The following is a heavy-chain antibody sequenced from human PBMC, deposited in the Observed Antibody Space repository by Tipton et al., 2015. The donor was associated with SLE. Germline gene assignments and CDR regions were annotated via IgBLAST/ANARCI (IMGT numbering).Heavy chain of an antibody. V-gene: IGHV1-69*05. D-gene: IGHD3-3*01. CDR2: IIPIFGTA. Sequence: QLVQSGAEVKKPGSSVKVSCKASGGTFSSYAISWVRQAPRQGLEWMGGIIPIFGTANYAQKVQGRVTITTDESTSTAYMELSSLRSEDTAVYYGAGAAWSGPDFQPRQVDYWGQGTLVTVSS. CDR1: GGTFSSYA. CDR3: AGAAWSGPDFQPRQVDY. J-gene: IGHJ4*02.